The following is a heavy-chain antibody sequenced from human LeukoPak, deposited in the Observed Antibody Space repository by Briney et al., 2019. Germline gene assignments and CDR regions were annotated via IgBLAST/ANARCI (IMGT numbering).Heavy chain of an antibody. CDR2: INPSGGST. Sequence: ASVKVSCKASGYTFTSYYMHWVRQAPGQGLEWMGIINPSGGSTSYAQKFQGRVTMTRDTSTSTVYMELSSLRSEDTAVYYCARVTVGSSGSYGWYFDFWGRGTLVTVSS. CDR1: GYTFTSYY. CDR3: ARVTVGSSGSYGWYFDF. J-gene: IGHJ2*01. V-gene: IGHV1-46*01. D-gene: IGHD5-12*01.